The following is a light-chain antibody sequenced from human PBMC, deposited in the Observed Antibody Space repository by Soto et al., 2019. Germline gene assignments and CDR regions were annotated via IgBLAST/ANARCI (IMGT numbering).Light chain of an antibody. CDR1: QHIATS. J-gene: IGKJ1*01. CDR2: GAS. CDR3: QQSSSVPRT. V-gene: IGKV1-39*01. Sequence: DIQMPQSPSLLSASIGDRVTITCRASQHIATSLSWFQHKVGKAPTLLIYGASALQSGVPSRFSGSGSGTHFTLTISGLQPEDVATYYCQQSSSVPRTFGQGTRVDLK.